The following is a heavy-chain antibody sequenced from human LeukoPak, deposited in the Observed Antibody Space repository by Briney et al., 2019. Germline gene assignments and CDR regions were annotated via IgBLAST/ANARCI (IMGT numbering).Heavy chain of an antibody. CDR1: AGSVSTYY. CDR3: ARAGSGWSFDY. J-gene: IGHJ4*02. V-gene: IGHV4-59*02. Sequence: SETRSPTCTVAAGSVSTYYWSWIRQPPGKELEWIGYVSHSGNTNCNPSLKSRLTMSLDTSKNHFSLRLSSVNAADTAVYYCARAGSGWSFDYWGQGSLVTVSS. D-gene: IGHD6-19*01. CDR2: VSHSGNT.